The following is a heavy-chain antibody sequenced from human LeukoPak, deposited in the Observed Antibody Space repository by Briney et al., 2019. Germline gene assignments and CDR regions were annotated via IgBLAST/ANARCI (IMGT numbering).Heavy chain of an antibody. CDR1: GGSSSSVTLY. V-gene: IGHV4-61*02. J-gene: IGHJ4*02. CDR2: GNARGST. Sequence: SQTLSLTCSVSGGSSSSVTLYWSWIRQPAGKGLEWIGRGNARGSTDSNPSLRSRVTVSVDTSKNQVSLRLSSVTAADTAVYYCARESTGTGRYNWYDLWGQGTLVTVSS. CDR3: ARESTGTGRYNWYDL. D-gene: IGHD5-24*01.